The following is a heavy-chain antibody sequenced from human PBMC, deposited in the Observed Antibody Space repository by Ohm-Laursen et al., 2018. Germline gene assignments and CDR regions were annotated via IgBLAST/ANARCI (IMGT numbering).Heavy chain of an antibody. CDR3: ARSGDYSSTWYGWFDP. V-gene: IGHV4-59*07. Sequence: SDTLSLTCTVSGASIRSYCWSWVRQPPGKGLEWIGYTYYSGSTNYSPSLKSRVTISVDTSKNQFSLKLTSVTAADTAVYYCARSGDYSSTWYGWFDPWGQGTLVTVSS. CDR2: TYYSGST. D-gene: IGHD6-13*01. J-gene: IGHJ5*02. CDR1: GASIRSYC.